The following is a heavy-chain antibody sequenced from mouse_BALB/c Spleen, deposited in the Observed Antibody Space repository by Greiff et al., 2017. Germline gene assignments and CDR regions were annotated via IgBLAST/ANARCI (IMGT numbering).Heavy chain of an antibody. CDR3: ARVLRSCYCDY. CDR1: GFTFSSYG. D-gene: IGHD1-1*01. J-gene: IGHJ2*01. V-gene: IGHV5-6*01. CDR2: ISSGGSYT. Sequence: EVMLVESGGDLVKPGGSLKLSCAASGFTFSSYGMSWVRQTPDKRLEWVATISSGGSYTYYPDSVKGRFTISRDNAKNTLYLQMSSLKSEDTAMYYCARVLRSCYCDYWGQGTTLTVSS.